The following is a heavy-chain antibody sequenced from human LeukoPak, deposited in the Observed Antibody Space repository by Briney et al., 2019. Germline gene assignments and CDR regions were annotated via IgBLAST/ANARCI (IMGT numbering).Heavy chain of an antibody. V-gene: IGHV3-33*06. D-gene: IGHD4-11*01. J-gene: IGHJ4*02. CDR3: AKDAQRGFDYSNSLQY. CDR2: FWNDGSDK. CDR1: QFTFSHYG. Sequence: AGGSLRLSCAASQFTFSHYGMHWVRQAPGKGLQWVAVFWNDGSDKYYSDSVKGRFTVSRDNSNDMVYLQMNSLRADDSGVYYCAKDAQRGFDYSNSLQYWGRGTLVTVSS.